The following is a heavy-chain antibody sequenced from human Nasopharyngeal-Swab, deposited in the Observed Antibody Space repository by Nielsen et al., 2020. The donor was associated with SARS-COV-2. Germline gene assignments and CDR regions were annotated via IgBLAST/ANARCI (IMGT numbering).Heavy chain of an antibody. J-gene: IGHJ3*02. CDR1: GFTFDDYA. Sequence: SLKISCAASGFTFDDYAMHWVRQAPGKGLEWVSGISWNSGSIGYADSVKGRFTISRDNAKNSLYLQMNSLGAEDTALYYCAKDMGWTVTTYDAFDIWGQGTMVTVSS. CDR3: AKDMGWTVTTYDAFDI. V-gene: IGHV3-9*01. CDR2: ISWNSGSI. D-gene: IGHD4-17*01.